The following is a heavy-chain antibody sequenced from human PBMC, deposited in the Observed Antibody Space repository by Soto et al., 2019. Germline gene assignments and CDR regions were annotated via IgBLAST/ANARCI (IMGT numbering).Heavy chain of an antibody. CDR3: AKDRRAGGNSAFYFDF. CDR2: ISATGGGT. Sequence: GSLRSPCSASGFKFSSYAMSWVRQAPGKGLEWVSLISATGGGTYYADSVKGRFTISRDNSDNTLYLQVHSLRAEDTAVYYCAKDRRAGGNSAFYFDFWGQGAQVTVYS. J-gene: IGHJ5*01. CDR1: GFKFSSYA. D-gene: IGHD3-16*01. V-gene: IGHV3-23*01.